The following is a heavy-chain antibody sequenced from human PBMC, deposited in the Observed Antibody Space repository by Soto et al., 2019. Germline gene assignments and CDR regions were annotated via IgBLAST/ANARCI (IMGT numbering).Heavy chain of an antibody. Sequence: EVQLVQSGAEVKKPGESLKISCQGFGYTFTSYWIGWVRRVPGKGLEWMGIIFPADSDTRYSPSFQGQATISADKSISTAYLQWSSLRASDTAMYYCARRRGSDFDFWGQGTLVTVSS. CDR1: GYTFTSYW. J-gene: IGHJ4*02. V-gene: IGHV5-51*01. D-gene: IGHD3-10*01. CDR2: IFPADSDT. CDR3: ARRRGSDFDF.